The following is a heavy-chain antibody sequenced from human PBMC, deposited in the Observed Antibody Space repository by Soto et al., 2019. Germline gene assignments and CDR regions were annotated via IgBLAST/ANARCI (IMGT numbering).Heavy chain of an antibody. CDR2: ISGDGSST. Sequence: LRLSCAASEFTFRSYWMHWVRQSPGKGLVWVSRISGDGSSTNYADSVKGRFTISRDNAKNTVYLQIDSLRAEDTAVYYCARSLPGTYGAFDLWGQGTVVTVSS. CDR1: EFTFRSYW. CDR3: ARSLPGTYGAFDL. D-gene: IGHD1-7*01. V-gene: IGHV3-74*01. J-gene: IGHJ3*01.